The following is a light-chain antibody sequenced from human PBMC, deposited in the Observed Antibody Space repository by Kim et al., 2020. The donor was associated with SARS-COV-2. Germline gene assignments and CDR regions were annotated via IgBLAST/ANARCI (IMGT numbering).Light chain of an antibody. CDR2: KAS. CDR1: QSISSW. V-gene: IGKV1-5*03. Sequence: DIQMTQSPSTLSASVGDRVTITCRASQSISSWLAWYQQKPGKAPKLLIYKASSLESGVPSRFGGSESGTEFTLTISSLQPDDFATYYCQQYNSYPVTFGGGPKVDIK. J-gene: IGKJ4*01. CDR3: QQYNSYPVT.